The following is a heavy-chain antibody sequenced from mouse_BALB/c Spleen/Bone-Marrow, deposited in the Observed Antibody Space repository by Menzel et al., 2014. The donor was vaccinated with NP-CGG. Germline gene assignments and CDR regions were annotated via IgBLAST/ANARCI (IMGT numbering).Heavy chain of an antibody. Sequence: VQLQQSGPELVKPGASVKISCRASGYVFSSSWMNWVKQRPGQGLEWIGRIYPGDGNTNYNGKFKGKATLTADTSSSTAYMQISSLTSVDSAVYFCARRRTFITSVVDYFDVWGPGTTVTVSS. V-gene: IGHV1-82*01. J-gene: IGHJ1*01. CDR3: ARRRTFITSVVDYFDV. D-gene: IGHD1-1*02. CDR1: GYVFSSSW. CDR2: IYPGDGNT.